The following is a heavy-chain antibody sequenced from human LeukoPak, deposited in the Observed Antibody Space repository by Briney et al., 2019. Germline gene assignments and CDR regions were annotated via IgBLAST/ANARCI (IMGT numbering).Heavy chain of an antibody. Sequence: GGSLRLSCAASGFTFSSYSMNWVRQAPGKGLEWVSSISSSGSTIYYADSVKGRFTISRDNAKNSLYLQMNSLRAEDTAVYYCARDRGGYDGYFDYWGQGTLVTVSS. CDR2: ISSSGSTI. CDR1: GFTFSSYS. D-gene: IGHD5-12*01. V-gene: IGHV3-21*04. J-gene: IGHJ4*02. CDR3: ARDRGGYDGYFDY.